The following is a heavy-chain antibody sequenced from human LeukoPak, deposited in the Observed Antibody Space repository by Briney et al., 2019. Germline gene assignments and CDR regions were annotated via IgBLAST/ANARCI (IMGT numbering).Heavy chain of an antibody. Sequence: PSETLSLTCTVSGGSISSYYWSWLRQPPGKGLEWLGYFHYSGSTNYNPSLKSRATISVDTSKSQFSLKLSSVTAADTAVYYCARVDGRDGYNYDYYYYMDVWGKGTTVTVSS. CDR2: FHYSGST. J-gene: IGHJ6*03. CDR3: ARVDGRDGYNYDYYYYMDV. V-gene: IGHV4-59*01. CDR1: GGSISSYY. D-gene: IGHD5-24*01.